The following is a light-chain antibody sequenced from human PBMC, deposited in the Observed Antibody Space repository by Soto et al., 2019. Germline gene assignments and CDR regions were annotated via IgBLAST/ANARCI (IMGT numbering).Light chain of an antibody. J-gene: IGKJ1*01. CDR2: DAS. V-gene: IGKV1-5*01. CDR1: QSISSW. CDR3: QPYTSYPWT. Sequence: DIQMTQSPSTLSASVGDRVTITCRASQSISSWLAWYQQKPGKAPKLLIYDASSLESGVPSRFSGSGSGTEFTLTISSLQPDDFATYFCQPYTSYPWTFGQGTKVEIK.